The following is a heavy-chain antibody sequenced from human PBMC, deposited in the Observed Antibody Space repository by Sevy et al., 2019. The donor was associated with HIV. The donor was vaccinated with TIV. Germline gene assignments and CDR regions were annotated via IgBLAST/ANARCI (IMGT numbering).Heavy chain of an antibody. V-gene: IGHV3-74*01. CDR3: ARALGYCSGGSCYFDAFDI. D-gene: IGHD2-15*01. CDR1: GFTFNQAW. CDR2: INTDGSST. J-gene: IGHJ3*02. Sequence: GGSLRLSCGASGFTFNQAWMDWVRQAPGKGLVWVSRINTDGSSTNYADSVKGRFTISRDNAKNTLYLQMNSLRAEDTAVYYCARALGYCSGGSCYFDAFDIWGQGTMVTVSS.